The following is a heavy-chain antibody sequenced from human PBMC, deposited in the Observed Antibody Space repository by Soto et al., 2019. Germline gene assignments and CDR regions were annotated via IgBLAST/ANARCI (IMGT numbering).Heavy chain of an antibody. V-gene: IGHV4-61*01. CDR2: THYSGST. Sequence: SETLSLTCTVSGGSVSSGSYYWSWIRQPPGKGLEWIGYTHYSGSTNYNPSLKSRVTISVDTSKNQFSLKLSSVTAADTAVYYCARVPGPWGQGTLVTSPQ. CDR1: GGSVSSGSYY. D-gene: IGHD7-27*01. CDR3: ARVPGP. J-gene: IGHJ5*02.